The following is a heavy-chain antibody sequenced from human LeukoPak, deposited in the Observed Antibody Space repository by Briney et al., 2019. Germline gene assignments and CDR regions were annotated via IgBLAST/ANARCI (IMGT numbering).Heavy chain of an antibody. Sequence: SETLSLTCTVSGGSISSYYWSWIRQPAGKGLEWIGRIYTSGSTNYNPSLKSRVTMSVDTSKNQFSLKLSSVTAADTAVYYCARGRFTIFGVVIIRYNWFDPWGQGTLVTVSS. CDR2: IYTSGST. D-gene: IGHD3-3*01. CDR3: ARGRFTIFGVVIIRYNWFDP. J-gene: IGHJ5*02. V-gene: IGHV4-4*07. CDR1: GGSISSYY.